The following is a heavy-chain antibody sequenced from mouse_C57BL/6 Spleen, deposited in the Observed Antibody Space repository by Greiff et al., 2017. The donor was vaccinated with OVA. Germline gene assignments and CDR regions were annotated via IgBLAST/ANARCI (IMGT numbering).Heavy chain of an antibody. CDR2: IYPGDGDT. D-gene: IGHD2-3*01. CDR1: GYAFSSSW. V-gene: IGHV1-82*01. Sequence: VQLVESGPELVKPGASVKISCKASGYAFSSSWMNWVKQRPGKGLEWIGRIYPGDGDTNYNGKFKGKATLTADKSSSTAYMQLSSLTSEDSAVYFCARADGYYLGAMDYWGQGTSVTVSS. J-gene: IGHJ4*01. CDR3: ARADGYYLGAMDY.